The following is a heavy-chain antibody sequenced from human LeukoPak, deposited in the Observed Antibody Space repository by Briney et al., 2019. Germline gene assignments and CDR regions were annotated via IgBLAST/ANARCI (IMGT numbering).Heavy chain of an antibody. V-gene: IGHV4-34*01. Sequence: PSETLSLTCAVYGGSFSGYYWSWIRQPPGKGLEWIGEINHSGSTNYNPSLKSRVTISVDTSKNQFSLKLSAVTAAETAVYYCARHLDYYGSGTYEYWGQGTLVTVSS. CDR1: GGSFSGYY. J-gene: IGHJ4*02. CDR2: INHSGST. D-gene: IGHD3-10*01. CDR3: ARHLDYYGSGTYEY.